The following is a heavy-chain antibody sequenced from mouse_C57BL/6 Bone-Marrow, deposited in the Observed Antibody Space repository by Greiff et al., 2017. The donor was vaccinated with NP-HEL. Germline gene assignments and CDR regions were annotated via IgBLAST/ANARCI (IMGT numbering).Heavy chain of an antibody. J-gene: IGHJ2*01. CDR2: IYPRSGNT. Sequence: QVQLQQSGAELARPGASVKLSCKASGYTFTSYGISWVKQRTGQGLEWIGEIYPRSGNTYYNEKFKGKATLTADKSSSTAYMELRSLTSEDSAGYCCGDYGSSPYYFDDWGQGTTLTVSS. CDR3: GDYGSSPYYFDD. D-gene: IGHD1-1*01. CDR1: GYTFTSYG. V-gene: IGHV1-81*01.